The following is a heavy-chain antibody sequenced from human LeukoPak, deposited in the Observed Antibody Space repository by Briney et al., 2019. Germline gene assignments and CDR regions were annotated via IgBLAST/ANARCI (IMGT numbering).Heavy chain of an antibody. V-gene: IGHV3-30-3*01. CDR1: GFTFSSYA. CDR2: ISYDGSNK. J-gene: IGHJ4*02. CDR3: ARDNGGYYYY. D-gene: IGHD3-22*01. Sequence: PGGSLRLSCAASGFTFSSYAMHWVRQAPGKGLEWVAVISYDGSNKYYADSVKGRFTISRDNSKNTLYLQMNSLRAEDTAVYYCARDNGGYYYYWGQGTLVTVSS.